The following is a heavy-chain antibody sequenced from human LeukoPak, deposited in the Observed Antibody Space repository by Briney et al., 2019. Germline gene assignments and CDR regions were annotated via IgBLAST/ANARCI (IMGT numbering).Heavy chain of an antibody. CDR1: GFTFSNYW. V-gene: IGHV3-7*04. Sequence: PGGSLRLSCAASGFTFSNYWMSWVRQAPGKGLEWVANIKPDGSDKYHVDSVKGRFTISRDNAKNSLYLHMSSLRAEDTAVYHCARGSSDWTGVDYWGQGTVVHVSS. CDR3: ARGSSDWTGVDY. CDR2: IKPDGSDK. D-gene: IGHD6-19*01. J-gene: IGHJ4*02.